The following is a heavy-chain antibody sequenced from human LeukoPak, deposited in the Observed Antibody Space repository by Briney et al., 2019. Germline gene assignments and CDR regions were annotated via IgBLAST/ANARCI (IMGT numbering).Heavy chain of an antibody. CDR3: ANALYYYGSGSPFDY. D-gene: IGHD3-10*01. V-gene: IGHV3-23*01. J-gene: IGHJ4*02. Sequence: GGSLRLSCAASGFTFSSYAMSWVRQAPGKGLGWVSAISGSGGSTYYADSVKGRFTISRDNSKNTLYLQMNSLRAEDTAVYYCANALYYYGSGSPFDYWGQGTLVTVSS. CDR2: ISGSGGST. CDR1: GFTFSSYA.